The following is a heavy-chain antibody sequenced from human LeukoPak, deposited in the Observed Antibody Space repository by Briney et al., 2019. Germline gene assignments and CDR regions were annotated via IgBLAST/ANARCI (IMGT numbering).Heavy chain of an antibody. Sequence: GGSLRLSCAASGFSFSTYGMQWVRQAPGKGLERVAAIWSDGSEKYFADSVKGRFTISRDNSKNTLYLQMNSLRAEDTAVYYCARDVSSGYLGFDYWGQGTLVTVSS. J-gene: IGHJ4*02. CDR2: IWSDGSEK. D-gene: IGHD3-22*01. V-gene: IGHV3-33*01. CDR3: ARDVSSGYLGFDY. CDR1: GFSFSTYG.